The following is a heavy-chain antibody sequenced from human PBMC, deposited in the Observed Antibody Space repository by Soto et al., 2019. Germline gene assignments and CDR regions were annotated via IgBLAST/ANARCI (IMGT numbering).Heavy chain of an antibody. J-gene: IGHJ4*02. CDR3: VRSGDNYNLLDY. V-gene: IGHV3-11*06. CDR2: SSNSGSFT. CDR1: GFTFSDHY. D-gene: IGHD1-1*01. Sequence: LRVSCAASGFTFSDHYMSWIRQAPGKGLEWIGYSSNSGSFTRYADSVKGRFSISRDNAKNSLYLQINSLRGDDTATYFCVRSGDNYNLLDYWGQGTPVTVSS.